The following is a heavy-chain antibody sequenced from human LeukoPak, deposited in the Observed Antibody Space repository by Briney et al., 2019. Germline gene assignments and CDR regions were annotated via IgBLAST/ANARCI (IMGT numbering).Heavy chain of an antibody. Sequence: ASVKVSCKASGYTFTSYYMHWVRQAPGQGLEWMGWINPNSGGANYAQKFQGRVTMTRDTSISTAYMELSRLRSDDTAVYYCAVDYGDYVSVDYYDSSGYYPYYWGQGTLVTVSS. CDR1: GYTFTSYY. CDR3: AVDYGDYVSVDYYDSSGYYPYY. J-gene: IGHJ4*02. CDR2: INPNSGGA. V-gene: IGHV1-2*02. D-gene: IGHD3-22*01.